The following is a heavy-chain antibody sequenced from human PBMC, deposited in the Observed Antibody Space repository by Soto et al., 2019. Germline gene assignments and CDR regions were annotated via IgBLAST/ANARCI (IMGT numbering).Heavy chain of an antibody. Sequence: QVQLQESGPGLVKPSETLALTCTVSGDSISNFYWCWIRQPTGKGLESLGRISARGRTNYNPSLQSRVAMSLDTSKNQFSLRLTSLSATDTAVYFCARGMGRYFDLWGRGTLVTVFS. D-gene: IGHD2-8*01. CDR2: ISARGRT. V-gene: IGHV4-4*07. CDR1: GDSISNFY. CDR3: ARGMGRYFDL. J-gene: IGHJ2*01.